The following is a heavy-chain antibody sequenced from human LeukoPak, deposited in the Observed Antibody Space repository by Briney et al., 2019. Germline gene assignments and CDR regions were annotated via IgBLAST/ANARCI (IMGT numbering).Heavy chain of an antibody. Sequence: GGSLRLSCAASGFSFSSYWMHWVRQAPGKGVVWVSRINSDGSTTSYADSVKGRFTISRDNAKNTLYLQMNSLRAEDTAVYYCARDDYGGRGEFDYWGQGTLVTVSS. CDR2: INSDGSTT. CDR1: GFSFSSYW. CDR3: ARDDYGGRGEFDY. V-gene: IGHV3-74*01. D-gene: IGHD4-23*01. J-gene: IGHJ4*02.